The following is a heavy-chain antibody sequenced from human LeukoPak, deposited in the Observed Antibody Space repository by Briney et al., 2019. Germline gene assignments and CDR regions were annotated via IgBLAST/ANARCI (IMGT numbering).Heavy chain of an antibody. CDR1: GFTFSSYW. CDR2: IKQDGSEK. D-gene: IGHD1-26*01. CDR3: ARDRFPAGSYWLDDAFDI. Sequence: SGGSLRLSCAASGFTFSSYWMSWVRQAPGKGLERVANIKQDGSEKYYVDSVKGRFTISRDNAKNSLYLQMNSLRAEDTAVYYCARDRFPAGSYWLDDAFDIWGQGTMVTVSS. J-gene: IGHJ3*02. V-gene: IGHV3-7*01.